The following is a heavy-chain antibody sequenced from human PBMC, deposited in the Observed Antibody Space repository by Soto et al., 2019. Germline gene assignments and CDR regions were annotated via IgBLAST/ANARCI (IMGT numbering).Heavy chain of an antibody. CDR1: GFSFRTYG. V-gene: IGHV3-66*01. J-gene: IGHJ3*02. Sequence: GGCLRLSCAASGFSFRTYGMNWVRQAPGKGLEWVSFIYSGGNTYYADSVKGRFTISRDNSKNMLYLQMNSLRVEDTAVYYCAREVRVRGFAFDIWGQGTMVTVSS. CDR2: IYSGGNT. D-gene: IGHD3-3*01. CDR3: AREVRVRGFAFDI.